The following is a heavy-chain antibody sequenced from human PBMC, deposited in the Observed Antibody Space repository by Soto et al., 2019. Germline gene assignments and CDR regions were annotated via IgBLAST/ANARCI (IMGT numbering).Heavy chain of an antibody. CDR2: ISVDGRDT. CDR1: GFSLSDYW. V-gene: IGHV3-74*03. Sequence: HPGGSLRLSCAASGFSLSDYWMHWVRQVPGKGLLWVSRISVDGRDTTYADSVKGRFTTSRDNAKNTLYLQMDSLRAEDTAVYYCVRAPEQRPIDYWDHGSLVTVSS. J-gene: IGHJ4*01. CDR3: VRAPEQRPIDY. D-gene: IGHD6-19*01.